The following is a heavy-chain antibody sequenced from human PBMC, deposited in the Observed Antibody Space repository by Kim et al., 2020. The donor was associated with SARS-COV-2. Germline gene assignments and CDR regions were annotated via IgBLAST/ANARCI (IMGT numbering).Heavy chain of an antibody. J-gene: IGHJ6*02. D-gene: IGHD6-13*01. CDR3: ARASSSSWTSMGYYYYGMDV. Sequence: ASVKVSCKASGYTFTSYGISWVRQAPGQGLEWMGWISAYNGNTNYAQKLQGRVTMTTDTSTSTAYMELRSLRSDDTAVYYCARASSSSWTSMGYYYYGMDVWGQGTTVTVSS. CDR1: GYTFTSYG. V-gene: IGHV1-18*01. CDR2: ISAYNGNT.